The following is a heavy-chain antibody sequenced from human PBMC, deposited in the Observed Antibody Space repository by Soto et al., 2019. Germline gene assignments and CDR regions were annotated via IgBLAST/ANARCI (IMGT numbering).Heavy chain of an antibody. CDR1: GGSISSGDYY. J-gene: IGHJ6*02. D-gene: IGHD4-17*01. V-gene: IGHV4-30-4*01. CDR2: IYYSGST. Sequence: PSETLSLTCTVSGGSISSGDYYWSWIRQPPGKGLEWIGYIYYSGSTYYNPSLKSRVTISVDTSKNQFSLKLSSVTAADTAVYYCARVRNDYGDHKPKKSAESSYYYYGMDVWGQGTTVTVSS. CDR3: ARVRNDYGDHKPKKSAESSYYYYGMDV.